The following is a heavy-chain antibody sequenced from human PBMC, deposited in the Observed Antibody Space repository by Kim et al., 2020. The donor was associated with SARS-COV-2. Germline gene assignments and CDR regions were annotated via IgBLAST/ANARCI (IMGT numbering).Heavy chain of an antibody. V-gene: IGHV3-66*01. J-gene: IGHJ1*01. D-gene: IGHD3-22*01. CDR1: GYTVTYSY. Sequence: GGSLRLSCAASGYTVTYSYMGWVRQAPGKGLEWVSFIYSGGNTIYADSVKGRLIISRDHSKNTLYLQMNSLRAEDTAVYCCATVVFYYDAGYFKNWGQGTLVIVFS. CDR2: IYSGGNT. CDR3: ATVVFYYDAGYFKN.